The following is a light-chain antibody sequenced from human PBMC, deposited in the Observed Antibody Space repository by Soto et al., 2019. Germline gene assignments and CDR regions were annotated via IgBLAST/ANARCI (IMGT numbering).Light chain of an antibody. CDR1: RSDVGSYNL. V-gene: IGLV2-23*02. CDR3: CSTAGRGTVV. Sequence: QSALTQPASVSGSPGQSITISCTGTRSDVGSYNLVSWYQQHPCKAPKLMIYEVSKRPSGVSNRFSVSKSSNTAHLKISGPQAGNQAYYSCCSTAGRGTVVVGGGTQLTLL. CDR2: EVS. J-gene: IGLJ2*01.